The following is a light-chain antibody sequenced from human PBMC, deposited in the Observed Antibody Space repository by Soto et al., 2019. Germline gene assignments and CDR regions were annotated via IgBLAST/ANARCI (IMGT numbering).Light chain of an antibody. Sequence: IQMTQSPSSLSVSVGDRVTITCRASQGIRNDLGWYQQKPGTAPKVLIYHASNLQSGVPSRFSGSGSGTEFTLTISSLQPEDFATYYCLQDYNYPTWTFGQGTKVDIK. CDR1: QGIRND. J-gene: IGKJ1*01. CDR3: LQDYNYPTWT. CDR2: HAS. V-gene: IGKV1-6*01.